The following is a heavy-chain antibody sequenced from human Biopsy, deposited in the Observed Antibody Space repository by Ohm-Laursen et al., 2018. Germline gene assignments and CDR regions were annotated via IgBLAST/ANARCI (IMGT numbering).Heavy chain of an antibody. CDR2: IYYSGST. Sequence: GTLSPTCTVSGGSISSDYWSWIRQTPGKGLEWIGYIYYSGSTNYNPSLKSRVTISVDTSKNQFSLRLNSVTAADTAVYYCARATNSTGWPYYYFYGMDVWGQGTTVTVS. J-gene: IGHJ6*02. CDR3: ARATNSTGWPYYYFYGMDV. V-gene: IGHV4-59*01. CDR1: GGSISSDY. D-gene: IGHD2/OR15-2a*01.